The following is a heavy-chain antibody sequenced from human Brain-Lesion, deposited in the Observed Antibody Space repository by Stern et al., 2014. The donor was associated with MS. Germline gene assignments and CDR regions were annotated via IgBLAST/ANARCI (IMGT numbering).Heavy chain of an antibody. V-gene: IGHV4-4*02. CDR2: SDHSGST. CDR3: ARFPASRPHVFDS. CDR1: GGSISSSNW. D-gene: IGHD6-13*01. J-gene: IGHJ4*02. Sequence: QVQLQESGPGLVKPSGTLSLTCAVSGGSISSSNWWSWVRQSPGKGLEWIGESDHSGSTISNPSLKSRVTVSVDKSKNRFSLNLRSVPAADTPVYFCARFPASRPHVFDSWGQGTLVTVSS.